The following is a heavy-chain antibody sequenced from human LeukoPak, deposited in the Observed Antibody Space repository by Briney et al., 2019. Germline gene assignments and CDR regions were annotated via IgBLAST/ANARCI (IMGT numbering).Heavy chain of an antibody. Sequence: SETLSLTCTVSGGSISSYYWSWIQQPPGKGLEWIGYIYYSGSTNYNPSLKSRVTISVDTSKNQFSLKLSSVTAADTAVYYCARGDVLRYFDWPRIDYWGQGTLVTVSS. CDR2: IYYSGST. J-gene: IGHJ4*02. V-gene: IGHV4-59*01. CDR1: GGSISSYY. D-gene: IGHD3-9*01. CDR3: ARGDVLRYFDWPRIDY.